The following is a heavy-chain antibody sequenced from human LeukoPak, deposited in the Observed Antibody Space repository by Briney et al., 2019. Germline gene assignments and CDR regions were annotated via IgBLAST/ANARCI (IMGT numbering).Heavy chain of an antibody. CDR3: AKVLPQYSDNWPDYHMDV. D-gene: IGHD1-1*01. CDR1: GFTFSSYW. J-gene: IGHJ6*03. V-gene: IGHV3-7*01. CDR2: IKQDGSDK. Sequence: GGSLRLSCAAPGFTFSSYWMTWIRQAPGKGLEWVANIKQDGSDKYYVDSVKGRFTISRDNAKNSLYLQMSSLRAEDTAVYYCAKVLPQYSDNWPDYHMDVWGKGTTVTVSS.